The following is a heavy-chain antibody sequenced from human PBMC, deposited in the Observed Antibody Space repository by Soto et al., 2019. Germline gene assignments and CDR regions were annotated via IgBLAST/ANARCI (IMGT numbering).Heavy chain of an antibody. CDR2: VIPVLGTT. D-gene: IGHD2-21*02. Sequence: QVQLVQSGAEVKKPGSSVKVSCRASGDTFGSYAVNWVRQAPGRGLAWMGRVIPVLGTTDYAQKFRGRVTVTADKPRTTVHMELSSLRSDDTAVYYCARRRYCGYDCYTKHYYGMDVWGRGTTVTVAS. CDR1: GDTFGSYA. J-gene: IGHJ6*02. CDR3: ARRRYCGYDCYTKHYYGMDV. V-gene: IGHV1-69*08.